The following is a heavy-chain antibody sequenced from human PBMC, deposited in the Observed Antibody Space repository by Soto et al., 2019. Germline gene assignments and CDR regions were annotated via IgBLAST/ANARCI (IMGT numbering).Heavy chain of an antibody. CDR2: ISGSGGST. CDR1: GFTFSSYA. J-gene: IGHJ4*02. CDR3: ANLVVVAAMRSDHLGGADY. V-gene: IGHV3-23*01. Sequence: GGSLRLSCAASGFTFSSYAMSWVRQAPGKGLEWVSAISGSGGSTYYADSVKGRFTISRDNSKNTLYLQMNSLRAEDTAVYYCANLVVVAAMRSDHLGGADYWGQGTLVTVSS. D-gene: IGHD2-15*01.